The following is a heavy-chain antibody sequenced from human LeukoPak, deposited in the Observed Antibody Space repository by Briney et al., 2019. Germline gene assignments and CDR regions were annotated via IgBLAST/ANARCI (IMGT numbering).Heavy chain of an antibody. D-gene: IGHD3-22*01. CDR3: AKDFDYYDSSGYYHGSHYFDY. J-gene: IGHJ4*02. CDR1: GFTFSSYG. Sequence: GGSLRLSCAVSGFTFSSYGMHWVRQAPGKGLEWVAFIRYDGSNKYYADSVKGRFTISRDNSKNTLYLQMNSLRAEDTAVYYCAKDFDYYDSSGYYHGSHYFDYWGQGTLVTVSS. V-gene: IGHV3-30*02. CDR2: IRYDGSNK.